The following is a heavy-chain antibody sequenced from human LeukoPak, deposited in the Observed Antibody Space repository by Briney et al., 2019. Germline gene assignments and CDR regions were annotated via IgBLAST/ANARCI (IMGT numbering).Heavy chain of an antibody. CDR3: ARAGVYSSSSNYFDY. Sequence: ASVKVSCKASGYTFTGYYMHWVRQAPGQGLEWMGWMNPNSGNTDYAQKFQGRVTITRDTSISTAYMELSSLRSEDTAVYYCARAGVYSSSSNYFDYWGQGTLVTVSS. CDR2: MNPNSGNT. CDR1: GYTFTGYY. J-gene: IGHJ4*02. V-gene: IGHV1-8*03. D-gene: IGHD6-6*01.